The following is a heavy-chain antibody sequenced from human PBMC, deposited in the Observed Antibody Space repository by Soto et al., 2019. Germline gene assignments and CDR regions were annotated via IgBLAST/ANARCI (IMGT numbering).Heavy chain of an antibody. V-gene: IGHV1-2*02. CDR3: ARDLPPFITGTMVATDYYGMDV. J-gene: IGHJ6*02. Sequence: ASVKVSCKASGYTFTGYYMHWVRQAPGQGLEWMGWINPNSGGTNYAQKFQGRVTMTRDTSISTAYMELSRLRSDDTAVYYCARDLPPFITGTMVATDYYGMDVWGQETTVTVSS. CDR1: GYTFTGYY. CDR2: INPNSGGT. D-gene: IGHD1-7*01.